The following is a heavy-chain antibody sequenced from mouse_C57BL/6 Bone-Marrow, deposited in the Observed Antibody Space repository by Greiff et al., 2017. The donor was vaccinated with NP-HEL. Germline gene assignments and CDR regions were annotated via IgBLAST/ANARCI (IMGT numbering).Heavy chain of an antibody. J-gene: IGHJ2*01. D-gene: IGHD2-12*01. CDR3: ARPYYNKVDY. CDR2: IYPRSGNT. Sequence: LQESGAELARPGASVKLSCKASGYTFTSYGISWVKQRTGQGLEWIGEIYPRSGNTYYNEKFKGKATLTADKSSSTAYMELRSLTSEDSAVYFCARPYYNKVDYWGQGTTLTVSS. V-gene: IGHV1-81*01. CDR1: GYTFTSYG.